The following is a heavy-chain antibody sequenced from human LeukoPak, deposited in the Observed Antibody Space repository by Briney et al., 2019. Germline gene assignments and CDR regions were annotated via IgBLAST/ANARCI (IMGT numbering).Heavy chain of an antibody. D-gene: IGHD3-10*01. CDR1: GGSISSYY. CDR3: ARGLTMVRGVINWFDP. V-gene: IGHV4-59*01. CDR2: IYYSGST. Sequence: SETLSLTCTVSGGSISSYYWSWIRQPPGKGLEWIGYIYYSGSTNYNPSLKSRVTISVDTSKNQFSLKLSSVTAADTAVYYCARGLTMVRGVINWFDPWGQGTLVTVSP. J-gene: IGHJ5*02.